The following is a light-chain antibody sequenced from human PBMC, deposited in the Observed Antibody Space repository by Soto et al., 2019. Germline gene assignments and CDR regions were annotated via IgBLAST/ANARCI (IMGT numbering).Light chain of an antibody. CDR1: QSVRSY. CDR3: QQYGSSPYT. Sequence: EIVLTQSPATLSLSPGERATLSCRASQSVRSYLAWYQQKPGLAPRLLIYDASSRATGIPDRFSGSGSGTDFTLTISRLEPEDFAVYYCQQYGSSPYTFGQGTKLEIK. J-gene: IGKJ2*01. CDR2: DAS. V-gene: IGKV3D-20*01.